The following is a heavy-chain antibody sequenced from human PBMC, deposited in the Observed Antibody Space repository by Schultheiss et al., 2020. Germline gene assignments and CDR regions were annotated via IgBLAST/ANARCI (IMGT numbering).Heavy chain of an antibody. D-gene: IGHD1-1*01. Sequence: GGSLRLSCAASGFTFSSYWMSWVRQAPGKGLEWVANIKQDGSEKYYVDSVKGRFTISRDNSKNTLYLQMNSLRAEDTAVYYCARNLEAYYYYGMDVWGKGTTVTVSS. CDR1: GFTFSSYW. CDR3: ARNLEAYYYYGMDV. CDR2: IKQDGSEK. V-gene: IGHV3-7*03. J-gene: IGHJ6*04.